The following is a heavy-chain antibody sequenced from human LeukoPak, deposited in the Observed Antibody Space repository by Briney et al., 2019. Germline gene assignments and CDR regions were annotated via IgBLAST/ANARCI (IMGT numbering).Heavy chain of an antibody. CDR3: ARARLVVGAFDI. Sequence: TGGSLRLSCAASGFTFSSYAMSWVRQAPGKGLEWVSAISGSGGSTYYADSVKGRFTISRDNAKNSLYLQMNSLRAEDTAVYYCARARLVVGAFDIWGQGTMVTVSS. CDR2: ISGSGGST. J-gene: IGHJ3*02. V-gene: IGHV3-23*01. CDR1: GFTFSSYA. D-gene: IGHD2-15*01.